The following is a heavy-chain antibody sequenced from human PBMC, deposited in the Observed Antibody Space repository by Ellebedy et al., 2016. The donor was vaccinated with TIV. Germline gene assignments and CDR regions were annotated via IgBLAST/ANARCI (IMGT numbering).Heavy chain of an antibody. J-gene: IGHJ3*01. Sequence: ASVKVSXKASGDTFGKYMISWVRQAPDQGLEWMGGIVPLFGISNYAPRFKGRVTLTADESTSTAYMEVSSLTSDDTAVYFCARVSNDIVSGPLGASTHAFDVWGQGTRVTVSS. CDR3: ARVSNDIVSGPLGASTHAFDV. D-gene: IGHD2-21*01. V-gene: IGHV1-69*13. CDR2: IVPLFGIS. CDR1: GDTFGKYM.